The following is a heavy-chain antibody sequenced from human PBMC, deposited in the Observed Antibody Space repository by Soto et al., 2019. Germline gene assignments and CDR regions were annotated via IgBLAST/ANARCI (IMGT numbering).Heavy chain of an antibody. J-gene: IGHJ4*02. D-gene: IGHD4-4*01. CDR3: ARDHGSSNFPNYFDY. V-gene: IGHV3-48*02. Sequence: PGGSLRLSCAASGFTFSSYSMNWVRQAPGKGLEWVSYISSSSSTIYYADSVKGRFTISRDNAKNSLYLQMNSLRDEDTAVYYCARDHGSSNFPNYFDYWGQGXLVTVYS. CDR1: GFTFSSYS. CDR2: ISSSSSTI.